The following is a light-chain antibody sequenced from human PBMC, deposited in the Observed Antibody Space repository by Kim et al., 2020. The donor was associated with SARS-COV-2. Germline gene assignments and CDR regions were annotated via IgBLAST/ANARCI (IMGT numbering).Light chain of an antibody. Sequence: ASTGERVTITCRASQGVNIYLAWYQQKPGKAPRLLIHASSTLHSGVPPRFTGSGAGTDFTLTINSLQSEDFATYYCQQYYTYPLTLGGGTKVDIK. CDR2: ASS. CDR1: QGVNIY. J-gene: IGKJ4*01. V-gene: IGKV1-8*01. CDR3: QQYYTYPLT.